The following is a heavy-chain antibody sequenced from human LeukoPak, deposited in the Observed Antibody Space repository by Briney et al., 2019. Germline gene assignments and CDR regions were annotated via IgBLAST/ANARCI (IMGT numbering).Heavy chain of an antibody. D-gene: IGHD3-3*01. CDR3: ARSCITIFGVAKGCYFDY. V-gene: IGHV4-31*03. Sequence: PSQTLSLTCTVSGGSISSGGYYWSWIRQHPGTGLEWIGYIYYSGSTYYNLSLKSRVTISVDTSKNQFSLKLSSVTAADTAVYYCARSCITIFGVAKGCYFDYWGQGTLVTVSS. CDR1: GGSISSGGYY. J-gene: IGHJ4*02. CDR2: IYYSGST.